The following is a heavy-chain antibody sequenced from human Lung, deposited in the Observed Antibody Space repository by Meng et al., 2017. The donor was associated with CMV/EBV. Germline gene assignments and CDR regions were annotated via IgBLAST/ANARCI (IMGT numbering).Heavy chain of an antibody. V-gene: IGHV1-69*04. CDR3: ARDSSGDSSPGDYYYYGMDV. D-gene: IGHD3-22*01. Sequence: SVXVSXXASGGTFSSYTISWVRQAPGQGLEWMGRIIPILGIANYAQKFQGRVTITADKSTSTAYMELSSLRSEDTAVYYCARDSSGDSSPGDYYYYGMDVWGQGTXVTVSS. CDR2: IIPILGIA. CDR1: GGTFSSYT. J-gene: IGHJ6*02.